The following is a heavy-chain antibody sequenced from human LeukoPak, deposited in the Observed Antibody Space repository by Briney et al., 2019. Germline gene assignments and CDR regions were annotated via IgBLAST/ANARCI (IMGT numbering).Heavy chain of an antibody. J-gene: IGHJ4*02. D-gene: IGHD3-10*01. CDR2: ISSSSSYI. V-gene: IGHV3-21*01. CDR3: AREVTMVRGAYDY. CDR1: GFTFSSYS. Sequence: GRSLRLSCAASGFTFSSYSMNWVRQAPGDGLEWVSSISSSSSYIYYADSVKGRFTISRDNAKNSLYLQMNSLRAEDTAVYYCAREVTMVRGAYDYWGQGTLVTVSS.